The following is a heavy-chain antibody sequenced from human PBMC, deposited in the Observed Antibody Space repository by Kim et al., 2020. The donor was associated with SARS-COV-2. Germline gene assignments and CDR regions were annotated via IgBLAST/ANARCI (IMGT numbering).Heavy chain of an antibody. Sequence: GGSLRLSCTASGFTFSIYEMHWVRQVPGKGLEWVSYITSYGSLTFYADSVKGRFIVSRDNAKNSLYLQMNSLRVEDTAVYYCAREKLSTVGYASDIWGQGTMVTVSS. J-gene: IGHJ3*02. CDR1: GFTFSIYE. CDR2: ITSYGSLT. D-gene: IGHD2-2*01. V-gene: IGHV3-48*03. CDR3: AREKLSTVGYASDI.